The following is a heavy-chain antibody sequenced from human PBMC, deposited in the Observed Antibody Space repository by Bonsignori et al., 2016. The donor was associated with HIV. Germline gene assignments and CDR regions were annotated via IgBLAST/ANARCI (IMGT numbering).Heavy chain of an antibody. CDR2: VYYSGRT. V-gene: IGHV4-39*07. J-gene: IGHJ1*01. CDR3: TRERSVHHTNGSYPSSIQH. CDR1: GGSVSISDYY. Sequence: QLQLQESGPGLVTSSETLSLTCTVSGGSVSISDYYWGWIRQTPGKALDYIGSVYYSGRTYYSSSLKGRVTISVDTSKNQFSLRLNSMTAADTALYYCTRERSVHHTNGSYPSSIQHWGQGTLVTVSS. D-gene: IGHD1-26*01.